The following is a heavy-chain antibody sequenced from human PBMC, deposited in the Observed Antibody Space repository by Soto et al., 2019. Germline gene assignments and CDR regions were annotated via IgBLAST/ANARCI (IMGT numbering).Heavy chain of an antibody. J-gene: IGHJ4*02. D-gene: IGHD6-13*01. CDR2: ISGSGGST. Sequence: SLRLSCAASGFTFTNAYMNWVRQAPGKGLEWVSAISGSGGSTYYADSVKGRFTISRDNSKNMLYLQMNSLRAEDTAVYYCAYSSTPFDYWGQGTLVTVSS. V-gene: IGHV3-23*01. CDR1: GFTFTNAY. CDR3: AYSSTPFDY.